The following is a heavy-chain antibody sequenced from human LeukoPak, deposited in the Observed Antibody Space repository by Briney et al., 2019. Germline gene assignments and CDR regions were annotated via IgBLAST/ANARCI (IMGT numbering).Heavy chain of an antibody. CDR3: ATGVSVTTSRTDY. D-gene: IGHD4-17*01. Sequence: VASVKVSCKVSGYTLTELSMHWVRQAPGKGLEWMGGSDPEDGETIYAQKFQGRVTMTEDTSTDTAYMELSSLRSEDTAVYYCATGVSVTTSRTDYWGQGTLVTVSS. J-gene: IGHJ4*02. CDR2: SDPEDGET. V-gene: IGHV1-24*01. CDR1: GYTLTELS.